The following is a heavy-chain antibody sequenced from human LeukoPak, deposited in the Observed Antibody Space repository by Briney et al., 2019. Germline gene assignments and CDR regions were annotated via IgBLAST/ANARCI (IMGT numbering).Heavy chain of an antibody. D-gene: IGHD3-9*01. Sequence: SETLSLTCTVSGGSISSYYWSWIRQPPGKGLEWIGYIYYSGSTNYNPSLKSRVTISVDTSKNQFSLKLSSVTAADTAVYYCARATYDILTGYYWFDPWGQGTLVTVYS. V-gene: IGHV4-59*01. CDR3: ARATYDILTGYYWFDP. J-gene: IGHJ5*02. CDR2: IYYSGST. CDR1: GGSISSYY.